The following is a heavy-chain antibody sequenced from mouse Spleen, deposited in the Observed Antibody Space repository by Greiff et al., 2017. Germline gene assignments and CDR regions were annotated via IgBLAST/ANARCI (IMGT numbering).Heavy chain of an antibody. CDR1: GYTFTDYY. D-gene: IGHD2-10*02. CDR3: ARPQYGNYNPFDY. J-gene: IGHJ2*01. V-gene: IGHV1-26*01. Sequence: EVQLQQSGPELVKPGASVKISCKASGYTFTDYYMNWVKQSHGKSLEWIGDINPNNGGTSYNQKFKGKATLTVDKSSSTAYMELRSLTSEDSAVYYCARPQYGNYNPFDYWGQGTTLTVSS. CDR2: INPNNGGT.